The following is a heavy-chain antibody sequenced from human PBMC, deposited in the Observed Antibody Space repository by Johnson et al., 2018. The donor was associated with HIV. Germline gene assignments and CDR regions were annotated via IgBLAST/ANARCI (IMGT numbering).Heavy chain of an antibody. CDR2: ISWNSGSI. V-gene: IGHV3-9*01. Sequence: VQLVESGGGLVQPGRSLRLSCAASGFTFDDYAMHWVRQAPGKGLEWVSGISWNSGSIGYADSVKGRFTISRDNAKNSLYLQMNSLRAEDTALYYCARGVYYYDSSGYQSAFDIWGQGTMVTVSS. CDR1: GFTFDDYA. D-gene: IGHD3-22*01. CDR3: ARGVYYYDSSGYQSAFDI. J-gene: IGHJ3*02.